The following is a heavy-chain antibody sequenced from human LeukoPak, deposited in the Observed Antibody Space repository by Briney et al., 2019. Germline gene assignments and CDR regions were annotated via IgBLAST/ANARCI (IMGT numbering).Heavy chain of an antibody. CDR3: ARGDRGHNWFDP. V-gene: IGHV4-59*01. D-gene: IGHD2-15*01. J-gene: IGHJ5*02. CDR2: IYYSGST. Sequence: SETLSLTCTVSGGSISSYYWSWIRQPPGKGLEWLGYIYYSGSTNYNPSLKSRVTISVDTSKNHFSLKQSSVTAADTAVYYCARGDRGHNWFDPWGQGTLVTVSS. CDR1: GGSISSYY.